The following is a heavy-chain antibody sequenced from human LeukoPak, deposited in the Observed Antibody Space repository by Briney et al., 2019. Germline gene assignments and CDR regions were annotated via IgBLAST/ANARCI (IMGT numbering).Heavy chain of an antibody. CDR3: AKPFNDYRLFGGEDFDS. D-gene: IGHD3-16*01. CDR1: GFTFSNYG. Sequence: GGSLRLSCAASGFTFSNYGMHWVRQAPGKGLEWVAFVRYDGSHKYYGDSVRGRFTISRDNSKNTVYLQMNSLTADDTAVYYCAKPFNDYRLFGGEDFDSWGRGILVTVSS. J-gene: IGHJ4*02. V-gene: IGHV3-30*02. CDR2: VRYDGSHK.